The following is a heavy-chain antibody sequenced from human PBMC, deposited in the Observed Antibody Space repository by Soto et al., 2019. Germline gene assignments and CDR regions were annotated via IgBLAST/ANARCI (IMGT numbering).Heavy chain of an antibody. V-gene: IGHV2-5*01. D-gene: IGHD5-12*01. Sequence: SGPTLVNPTQTLTLTCTFSGFSLSTSGVGVGWIRQPPGKALEWLALIYWNDDKRYSPSLKSRLTITKDTSKNQVVLTMTNMDPVDTATYYCAHRPGLRWPHIGGWFDPWGQGTLVTVSS. CDR3: AHRPGLRWPHIGGWFDP. CDR2: IYWNDDK. CDR1: GFSLSTSGVG. J-gene: IGHJ5*02.